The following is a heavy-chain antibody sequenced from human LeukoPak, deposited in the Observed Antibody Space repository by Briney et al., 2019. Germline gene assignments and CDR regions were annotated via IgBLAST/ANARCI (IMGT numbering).Heavy chain of an antibody. V-gene: IGHV3-7*03. J-gene: IGHJ5*01. CDR1: GFTFSNYW. Sequence: GGSLRLSCAASGFTFSNYWLTWVRQAPGKGLEWVANIKQDGSKFSYVDSVKGRFTISRDNAKNSLYLQVNSLRVEDTGVYFCAKTRNWFDSWGLGTHVTVSS. CDR3: AKTRNWFDS. D-gene: IGHD1-1*01. CDR2: IKQDGSKF.